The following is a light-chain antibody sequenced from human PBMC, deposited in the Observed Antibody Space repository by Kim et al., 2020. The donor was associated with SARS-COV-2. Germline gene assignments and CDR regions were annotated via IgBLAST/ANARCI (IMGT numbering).Light chain of an antibody. Sequence: GQKVTISCSGSSSNIGNNYVSWYQQLPGTAPKFLIYDNDKRPSGIPDRFSGSKSDTSATLGVTGLQTGDEADYYCATWDSSLSAGVFGGGTKLTVL. CDR1: SSNIGNNY. V-gene: IGLV1-51*01. CDR2: DND. CDR3: ATWDSSLSAGV. J-gene: IGLJ3*02.